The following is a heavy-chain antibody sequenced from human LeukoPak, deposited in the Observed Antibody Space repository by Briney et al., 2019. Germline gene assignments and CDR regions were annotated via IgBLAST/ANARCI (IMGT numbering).Heavy chain of an antibody. CDR3: ARRDGYNYYFDY. Sequence: PGGSLRLSCAASGFTFSSYAMHWVRQAPGKGLEWVAVISYDGSNKYYADSVKGRFTISRDNSKNTLYLQMNSLRAEDTAVYYCARRDGYNYYFDYWGQGTLVTVSS. D-gene: IGHD5-24*01. J-gene: IGHJ4*02. CDR1: GFTFSSYA. CDR2: ISYDGSNK. V-gene: IGHV3-30-3*01.